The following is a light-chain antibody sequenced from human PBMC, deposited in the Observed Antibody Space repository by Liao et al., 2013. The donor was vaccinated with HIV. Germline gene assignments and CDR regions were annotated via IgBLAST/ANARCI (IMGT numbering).Light chain of an antibody. CDR1: TLELKV. V-gene: IGLV3-21*04. J-gene: IGLJ3*02. Sequence: SYELTQPPSVSVAPGKTANIPVGERTLELKVVHWYQQMPGQAPVLVIYYDNDRPSGIPERFSGSNSGNAATLTISRVEAGDEADYYCQVWDRSSDDRVFGGGTKLTVL. CDR3: QVWDRSSDDRV. CDR2: YDN.